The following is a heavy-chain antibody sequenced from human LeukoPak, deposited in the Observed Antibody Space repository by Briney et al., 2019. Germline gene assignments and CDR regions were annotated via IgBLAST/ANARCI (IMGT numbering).Heavy chain of an antibody. Sequence: GGSLRLSCAASGFTFSSYSMNWVRQAPGKGLEWVSSTSSSSSSYIYYADSVKGRFTISRDNAKNSLYLQMNSLRAEDTAVYYCARDLSEYYYYGMDVWGQGTTVTVSS. D-gene: IGHD2/OR15-2a*01. CDR2: TSSSSSSYI. CDR1: GFTFSSYS. V-gene: IGHV3-21*01. CDR3: ARDLSEYYYYGMDV. J-gene: IGHJ6*02.